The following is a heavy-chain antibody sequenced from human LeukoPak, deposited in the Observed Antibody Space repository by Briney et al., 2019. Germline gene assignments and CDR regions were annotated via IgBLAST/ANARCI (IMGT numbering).Heavy chain of an antibody. CDR1: GDSMSSYY. Sequence: ETLSLTCTVSGDSMSSYYWSWIRQPPGKGLEWMANIKKDGSEKYYVDSVKGRFTISRDNAKTSLYLQMNSLRAEDTAVYYCARDLSGVTGYTYGRGIDYWGQGTLVTVSS. V-gene: IGHV3-7*01. J-gene: IGHJ4*02. CDR2: IKKDGSEK. D-gene: IGHD5-18*01. CDR3: ARDLSGVTGYTYGRGIDY.